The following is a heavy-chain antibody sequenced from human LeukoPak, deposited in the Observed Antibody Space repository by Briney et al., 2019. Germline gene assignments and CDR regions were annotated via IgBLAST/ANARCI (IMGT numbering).Heavy chain of an antibody. J-gene: IGHJ3*02. V-gene: IGHV4-59*01. D-gene: IGHD3-10*01. CDR2: IYYSGST. CDR3: ARDWPMVRGGGAFDI. Sequence: PSETLSLTCTVSGGSISSYYWSWIRQPPGKGLERIGYIYYSGSTNYNPSLKSRVTISVDTSKNQFSLKLSSVTAADTAVYYCARDWPMVRGGGAFDIWGQGTMVTVSS. CDR1: GGSISSYY.